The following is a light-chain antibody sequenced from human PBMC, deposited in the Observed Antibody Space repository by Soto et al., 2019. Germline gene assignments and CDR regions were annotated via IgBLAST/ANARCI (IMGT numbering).Light chain of an antibody. J-gene: IGKJ5*01. CDR1: QDIDNS. V-gene: IGKV1-33*01. CDR2: AVS. CDR3: QQHDGRPTMT. Sequence: ILLTQSPSSLSASVGETVTITCRASQDIDNSLNWYQHKPGKAPKLLVYAVSFLETGVPSRFSGRGSGTVFSLTINSLQSDDFATYYCQQHDGRPTMTFGQGTRLDSK.